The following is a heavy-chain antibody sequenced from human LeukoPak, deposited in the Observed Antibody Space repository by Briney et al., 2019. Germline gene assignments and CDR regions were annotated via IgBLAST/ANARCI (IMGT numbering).Heavy chain of an antibody. CDR1: GCTFSSYA. V-gene: IGHV3-30*04. CDR2: ISYDGSNK. Sequence: GGSLRLSCAASGCTFSSYAMHWVRQAPGKGLEWVAVISYDGSNKYYADSVKGRFTISRDNSKNTLYLQMNSLRAEDTAVYYCARDSGYSGYEWDYWGQGTLVTVSS. D-gene: IGHD5-12*01. CDR3: ARDSGYSGYEWDY. J-gene: IGHJ4*02.